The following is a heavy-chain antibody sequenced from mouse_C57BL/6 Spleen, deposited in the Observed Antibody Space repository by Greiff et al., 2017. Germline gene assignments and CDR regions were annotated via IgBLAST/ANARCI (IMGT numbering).Heavy chain of an antibody. Sequence: EVKLVESGGGLVKPGGSLKLSCAASGFTFSDYGMHWVRQAPEKGLEWVAYISSGSSTIYYADTVKGRFTISRDNAKNTLFLQMTSLRSEDTAMYYCARHYYGNYGWYFDVWGTGTTVTVSS. V-gene: IGHV5-17*01. CDR1: GFTFSDYG. D-gene: IGHD2-1*01. CDR2: ISSGSSTI. J-gene: IGHJ1*03. CDR3: ARHYYGNYGWYFDV.